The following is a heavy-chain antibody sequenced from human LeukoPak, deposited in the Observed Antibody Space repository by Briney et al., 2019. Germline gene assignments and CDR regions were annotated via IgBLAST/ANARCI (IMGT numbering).Heavy chain of an antibody. CDR3: VRGQFFFAF. J-gene: IGHJ2*01. Sequence: SETLSLTCAVYGGSFSGYYWSWIRQPPGKGLEWIGEMHYSGATNYNPSLKSRVTISADTSVNQFSLKLTSVAAADTAVYYCVRGQFFFAFWSRGTPVTVSS. D-gene: IGHD3-3*01. CDR1: GGSFSGYY. CDR2: MHYSGAT. V-gene: IGHV4-34*01.